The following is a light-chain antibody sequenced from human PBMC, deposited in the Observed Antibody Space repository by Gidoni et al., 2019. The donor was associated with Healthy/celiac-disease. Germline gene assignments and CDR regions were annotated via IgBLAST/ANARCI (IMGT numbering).Light chain of an antibody. V-gene: IGKV1-12*01. CDR3: QQANSFPIT. CDR1: QGISSW. J-gene: IGKJ5*01. Sequence: DIQMTQSPSSVSASVGDTVSITCRASQGISSWLAWYPQKPGKAPKLLIYAASSLQSGVPSRFSGSGSGTDFTLTISSLQPEDFATYYCQQANSFPITFGQGTRLEIK. CDR2: AAS.